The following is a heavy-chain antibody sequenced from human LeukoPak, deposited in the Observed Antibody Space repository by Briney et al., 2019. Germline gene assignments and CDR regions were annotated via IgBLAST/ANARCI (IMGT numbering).Heavy chain of an antibody. CDR3: ARGLRYRNWFDP. D-gene: IGHD1-1*01. CDR1: GGSFSGYY. Sequence: NPSETLSLTCAVYGGSFSGYYWSWIRQPPGKGLEWIGEINHSGSTNYNPSLKSRVTISVDTSKNQFSLKLSSATAADTAVYYCARGLRYRNWFDPWGQGTLVTVSS. V-gene: IGHV4-34*01. J-gene: IGHJ5*02. CDR2: INHSGST.